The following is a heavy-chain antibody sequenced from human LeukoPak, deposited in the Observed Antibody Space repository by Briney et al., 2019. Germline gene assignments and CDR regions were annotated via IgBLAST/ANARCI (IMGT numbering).Heavy chain of an antibody. D-gene: IGHD2-2*01. V-gene: IGHV4-4*07. CDR1: GGSISSYY. Sequence: PSETLSLTCTVSGGSISSYYWSWIRQPARKGLEWIGRIYTSGSTNYNPSLKSRVTMSVDTSKNQFSLKLSSVTAADTAVYYCARDVVVVVPAAHYYYYYMDVWGKGTTVTVSS. J-gene: IGHJ6*03. CDR2: IYTSGST. CDR3: ARDVVVVVPAAHYYYYYMDV.